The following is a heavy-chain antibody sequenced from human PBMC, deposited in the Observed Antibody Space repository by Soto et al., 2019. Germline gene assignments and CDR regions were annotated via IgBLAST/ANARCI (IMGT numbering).Heavy chain of an antibody. Sequence: QVQLVESGGGVVQPGRSLRLSCAASGFTFSSYGMHWVRQAPGKGLEWVAVIWSDGSNTYYADSVKGRVTISRDNSKNTLYQKVNSMRAEEKAVYYCARGAGYCTNGVCDPDYYYYDMDVWGKGTTVTVSS. D-gene: IGHD2-8*01. CDR2: IWSDGSNT. CDR3: ARGAGYCTNGVCDPDYYYYDMDV. J-gene: IGHJ6*03. CDR1: GFTFSSYG. V-gene: IGHV3-33*01.